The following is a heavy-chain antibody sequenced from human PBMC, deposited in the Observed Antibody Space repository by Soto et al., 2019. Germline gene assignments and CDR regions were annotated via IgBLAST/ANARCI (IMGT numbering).Heavy chain of an antibody. D-gene: IGHD1-26*01. CDR2: IIPIFGTA. CDR3: ARLTAGLDSGSYAY. CDR1: GGTFSSYA. J-gene: IGHJ4*02. Sequence: QVQLVQSGAEVKKPGSSVKVSCKASGGTFSSYAISWVRQAPGQGLEWMGGIIPIFGTANYAQKFQGRVTTKADESTSTAHMDLSSLISEETVVYYCARLTAGLDSGSYAYWGQGTLVPVSS. V-gene: IGHV1-69*12.